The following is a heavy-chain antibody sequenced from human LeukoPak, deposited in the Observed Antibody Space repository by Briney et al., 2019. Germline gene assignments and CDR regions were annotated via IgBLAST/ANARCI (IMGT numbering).Heavy chain of an antibody. CDR1: GYTFTDYY. V-gene: IGHV1-69-2*01. CDR3: ATVARVCSGAGCYYPPPDY. Sequence: ASVKVSCKVSGYTFTDYYMHWVQQAPGKGLEWMGLVDPEDGETIYAEKFQGRVTITADTSTDTAYMELSSLKSEDTAVYYCATVARVCSGAGCYYPPPDYGAREPLVTVSS. D-gene: IGHD2-2*01. J-gene: IGHJ4*02. CDR2: VDPEDGET.